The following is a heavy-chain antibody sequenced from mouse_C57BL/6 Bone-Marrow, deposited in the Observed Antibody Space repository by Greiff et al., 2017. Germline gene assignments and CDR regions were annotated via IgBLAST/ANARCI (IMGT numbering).Heavy chain of an antibody. Sequence: EVKLMESEGGLVQPGSSMKLSCTASGFTFSDYYMAWVRQVPEKGLEWVANINYDGSSTYYLDSLKSRFIISRDNAKNILYLQMSSLKSEDTATYYCARDRHYYYGSSWYFDVWGTGTTVTVAS. CDR1: GFTFSDYY. CDR2: INYDGSST. CDR3: ARDRHYYYGSSWYFDV. V-gene: IGHV5-16*01. D-gene: IGHD1-1*01. J-gene: IGHJ1*03.